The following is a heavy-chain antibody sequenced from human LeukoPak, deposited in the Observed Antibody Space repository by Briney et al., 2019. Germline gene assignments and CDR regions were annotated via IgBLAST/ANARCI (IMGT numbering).Heavy chain of an antibody. J-gene: IGHJ4*02. V-gene: IGHV3-74*01. Sequence: GGSLRLSCAASGFTFSSYWMHWVRQAPGKGLMWVSRVNTDGGHTNYADSVKGRFTISRDNAKNALYLQMNSLRAEDTAIYYCARGDLTFWGFPHWGQGALVTVSS. CDR1: GFTFSSYW. D-gene: IGHD7-27*01. CDR2: VNTDGGHT. CDR3: ARGDLTFWGFPH.